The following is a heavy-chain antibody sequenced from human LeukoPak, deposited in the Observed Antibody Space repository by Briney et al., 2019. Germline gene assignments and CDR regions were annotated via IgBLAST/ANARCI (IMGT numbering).Heavy chain of an antibody. Sequence: GGSLRLSCAASGFTFSSYEMNWVRQAPGKGLEWVSYISSSGSTIYYADSVKGRFTISRDNAKNSLYLQMNSLRAEDTAVYYCARGQDDSSGLDAFDIWGQGTMVTVSS. D-gene: IGHD3-22*01. J-gene: IGHJ3*02. CDR2: ISSSGSTI. CDR1: GFTFSSYE. V-gene: IGHV3-48*03. CDR3: ARGQDDSSGLDAFDI.